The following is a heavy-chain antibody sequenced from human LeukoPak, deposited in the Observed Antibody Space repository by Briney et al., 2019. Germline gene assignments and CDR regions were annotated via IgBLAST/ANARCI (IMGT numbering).Heavy chain of an antibody. CDR2: IRDDGSNK. D-gene: IGHD3/OR15-3a*01. J-gene: IGHJ4*02. CDR1: GFTFSSYG. V-gene: IGHV3-30*02. CDR3: AKDFRPFGLRY. Sequence: GGSLRLSCAASGFTFSSYGMHWVRHAPGKGLELVAIIRDDGSNKYYADSVKGRFTISRDNSKNTLYLKMNSLRAEDTAVYYCAKDFRPFGLRYWGQGTLVTVSS.